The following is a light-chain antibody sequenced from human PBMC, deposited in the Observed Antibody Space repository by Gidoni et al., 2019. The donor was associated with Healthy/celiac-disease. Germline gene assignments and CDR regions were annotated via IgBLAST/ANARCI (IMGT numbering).Light chain of an antibody. J-gene: IGLJ2*01. Sequence: SYELTQPPSVSVSPGQTARITCSGHALSMQYAYWYQQKPGQAPVLVIYKDSERPSGIPERFSGSSSGTTVTLTISGVQAEDEADYYCQSADSSGTYHVVFGGGTKLTVL. CDR1: ALSMQY. V-gene: IGLV3-25*03. CDR3: QSADSSGTYHVV. CDR2: KDS.